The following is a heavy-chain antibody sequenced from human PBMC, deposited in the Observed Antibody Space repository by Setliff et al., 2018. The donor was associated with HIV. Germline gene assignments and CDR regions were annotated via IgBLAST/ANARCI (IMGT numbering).Heavy chain of an antibody. Sequence: SETLSLTCPVSGGSIGTYYWSWIRQPPGKGLEWIGYIYYTGSTNYNPSLKSRVIISVDTSKNQFSLNLSSVTAADTAVYFCARGSPYTSAWYGGGTFDIWGQGTLVTVSS. CDR2: IYYTGST. J-gene: IGHJ3*02. D-gene: IGHD6-19*01. V-gene: IGHV4-59*01. CDR3: ARGSPYTSAWYGGGTFDI. CDR1: GGSIGTYY.